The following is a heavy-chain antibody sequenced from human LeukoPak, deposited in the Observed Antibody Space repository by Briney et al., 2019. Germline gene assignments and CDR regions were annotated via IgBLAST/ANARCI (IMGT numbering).Heavy chain of an antibody. CDR3: AKSLTTVKRENFDS. J-gene: IGHJ4*02. CDR2: ISGSGANT. D-gene: IGHD4-17*01. CDR1: GFTFSSYA. V-gene: IGHV3-23*01. Sequence: GGSQRLSCAASGFTFSSYAMSWVRQAPGKGLEWVSVISGSGANTYYADSVKGRFTISRDNSKNTLYLQMNSLRAEDTAVFFCAKSLTTVKRENFDSWGQGTLVTVSS.